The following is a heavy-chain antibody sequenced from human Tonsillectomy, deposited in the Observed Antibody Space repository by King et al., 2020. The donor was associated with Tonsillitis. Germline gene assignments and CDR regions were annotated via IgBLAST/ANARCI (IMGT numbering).Heavy chain of an antibody. Sequence: EVQLVESGGGLVQPGGSLRLSCAASGFTFSSYSMNWVRQAPGKGLEWVSYISSSSSTIYYADSVKGRFTISRDNAKNSLYLQMNSLRDEDTAVYYCARDYDILTGYYDAFDIWGQGTMVTVSS. CDR3: ARDYDILTGYYDAFDI. CDR1: GFTFSSYS. CDR2: ISSSSSTI. V-gene: IGHV3-48*02. D-gene: IGHD3-9*01. J-gene: IGHJ3*02.